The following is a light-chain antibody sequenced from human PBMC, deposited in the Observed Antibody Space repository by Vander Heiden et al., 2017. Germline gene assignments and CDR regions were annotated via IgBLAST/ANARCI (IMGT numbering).Light chain of an antibody. Sequence: YVLTPPPSVSAAPGQTAKITCGGHNIGTKRVHWYQQRPGQAPVLVVYDDSDRPSGIPERFSGSNSGSAATLTISGVEAGDEADYFCQVWDSATDHHVFATGTKVTVL. CDR1: NIGTKR. CDR3: QVWDSATDHHV. V-gene: IGLV3-21*02. CDR2: DDS. J-gene: IGLJ1*01.